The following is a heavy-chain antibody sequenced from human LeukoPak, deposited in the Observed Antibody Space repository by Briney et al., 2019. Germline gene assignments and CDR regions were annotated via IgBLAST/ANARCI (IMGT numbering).Heavy chain of an antibody. V-gene: IGHV3-66*01. J-gene: IGHJ3*02. Sequence: GGSLRLSCAASGFIVSSNYMSWVRQAPGKGLEWVSVIYSGGSTYYADSVKGRFTISRDNSKNTLYLQMNSLRAEDTAVYYCAKNWGATIYYAFDIWGQGTMVTVSS. CDR2: IYSGGST. CDR3: AKNWGATIYYAFDI. D-gene: IGHD5-12*01. CDR1: GFIVSSNY.